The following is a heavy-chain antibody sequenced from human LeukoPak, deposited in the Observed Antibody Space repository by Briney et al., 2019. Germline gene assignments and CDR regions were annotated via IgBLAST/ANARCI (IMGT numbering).Heavy chain of an antibody. CDR3: ARGTRVGGFYGAPDDY. D-gene: IGHD4-17*01. Sequence: GGSLRLSCAASGFAVSSNHMNWVRQAPGKGLEWVSVIFNGGSTYYADSVKGRFTISRDNSKNTLYLQMNSLRAEDTAVYYCARGTRVGGFYGAPDDYWGQGTLVTVSS. CDR1: GFAVSSNH. J-gene: IGHJ4*02. V-gene: IGHV3-53*01. CDR2: IFNGGST.